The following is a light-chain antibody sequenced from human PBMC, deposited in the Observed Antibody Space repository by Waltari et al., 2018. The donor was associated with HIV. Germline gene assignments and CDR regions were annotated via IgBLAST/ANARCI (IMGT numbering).Light chain of an antibody. J-gene: IGLJ3*02. Sequence: QSVLTQPPSVSAAPGQKVTISCAGRTSTLGKHYVSWYQQTPETAPKLLIYDNNKRPSVIPDRFSGSKSGTSATLAITGLQTGDEADYFCGTWDSSVSAGVFGGGTKLTVL. CDR1: TSTLGKHY. V-gene: IGLV1-51*01. CDR3: GTWDSSVSAGV. CDR2: DNN.